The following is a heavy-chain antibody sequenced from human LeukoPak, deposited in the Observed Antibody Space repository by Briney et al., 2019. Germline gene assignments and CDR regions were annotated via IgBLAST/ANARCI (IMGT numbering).Heavy chain of an antibody. CDR3: ASLGYCSGGSCYSAPYYFDY. CDR1: GGSISSSSYY. V-gene: IGHV4-39*01. D-gene: IGHD2-15*01. CDR2: IYYSGST. J-gene: IGHJ4*02. Sequence: EILSLTCTVSGGSISSSSYYWGWIRQPPGTGLEWIGSIYYSGSTYYNPSLKSRVTISVDTSKNQFSLKLSSVTAADTAVYYCASLGYCSGGSCYSAPYYFDYWGQGTLVTVSS.